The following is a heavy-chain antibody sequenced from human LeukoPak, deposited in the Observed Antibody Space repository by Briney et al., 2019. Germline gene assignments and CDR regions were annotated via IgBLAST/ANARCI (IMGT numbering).Heavy chain of an antibody. V-gene: IGHV3-23*01. CDR3: AKDPIVVVPAAQDY. Sequence: PGGSLRLSCAASGFTFSSYAMSWVRQAPGKGLEWVSATSGSGGSTYYADSVKGRFTISRDNSKNTLYLQMNSLRAEDTAVYYCAKDPIVVVPAAQDYWGQGTLVTVSS. D-gene: IGHD2-2*01. CDR1: GFTFSSYA. CDR2: TSGSGGST. J-gene: IGHJ4*02.